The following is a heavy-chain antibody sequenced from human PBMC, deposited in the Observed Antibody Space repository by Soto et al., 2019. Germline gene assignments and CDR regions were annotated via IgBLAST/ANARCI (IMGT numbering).Heavy chain of an antibody. V-gene: IGHV1-18*01. CDR1: VYTFTAYG. CDR3: ARGRLAAAGRLSTFDY. Sequence: GASVKVSGKTSVYTFTAYGLSCLRQALGQRPEWMGWVSTNDDRTNYAQKFQGRVTMTTDRSTTTTYMELTSLTSEDTAVYYCARGRLAAAGRLSTFDYWGQGSLVTVSS. CDR2: VSTNDDRT. D-gene: IGHD6-13*01. J-gene: IGHJ4*02.